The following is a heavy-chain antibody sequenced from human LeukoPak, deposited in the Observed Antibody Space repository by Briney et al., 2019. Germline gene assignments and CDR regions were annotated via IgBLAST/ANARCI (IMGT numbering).Heavy chain of an antibody. D-gene: IGHD6-13*01. CDR2: ISGNGVDT. J-gene: IGHJ4*02. CDR1: GFTFSSKS. CDR3: AKDSRSLAAAGEVDY. V-gene: IGHV3-23*01. Sequence: GGTLRLSCAASGFTFSSKSMTWVRQAPGKGLEWVSAISGNGVDTFYADSVKGRFTISRDNSRNTLYLQMNSLRAEDTAVYYCAKDSRSLAAAGEVDYWGQGTLVTVSS.